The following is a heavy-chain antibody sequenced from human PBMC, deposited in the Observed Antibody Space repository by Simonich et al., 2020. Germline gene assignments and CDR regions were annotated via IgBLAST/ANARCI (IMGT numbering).Heavy chain of an antibody. J-gene: IGHJ6*03. CDR3: ARDLRGSYYYYYYMDV. CDR1: GYTFTGYY. D-gene: IGHD1-26*01. CDR2: INPNRGGT. Sequence: QVQLVQSGAEVKKPGASVKVSCKASGYTFTGYYMHWVRQAPGQGLEWMGWINPNRGGTNYEQKFQGRVTMTRDTSISTAYMELSRLRSDDTAVYYCARDLRGSYYYYYYMDVWGKGTTVTVSS. V-gene: IGHV1-2*02.